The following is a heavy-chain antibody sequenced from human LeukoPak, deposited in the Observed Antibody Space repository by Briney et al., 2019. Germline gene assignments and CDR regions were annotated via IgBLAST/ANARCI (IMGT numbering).Heavy chain of an antibody. V-gene: IGHV3-30*03. CDR3: VGWLVQDPDY. D-gene: IGHD6-19*01. CDR1: GFTFSSYG. CDR2: ISYDGSNK. Sequence: PGRSLRLSCAASGFTFSSYGMHWVRQAPGKGLEWVAVISYDGSNKYYADSVKGRFTISRDNSKNTLYLQMNSLRAEDTAVYYCVGWLVQDPDYWGQGTLVTVSS. J-gene: IGHJ4*02.